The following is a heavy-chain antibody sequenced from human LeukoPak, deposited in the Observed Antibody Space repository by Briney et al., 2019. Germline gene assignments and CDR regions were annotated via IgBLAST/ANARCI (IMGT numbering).Heavy chain of an antibody. CDR1: GGSISSGSYY. D-gene: IGHD3-10*01. CDR3: ARGSGEMAADY. V-gene: IGHV4-39*07. CDR2: IYHSGST. Sequence: SETLSLTCTVSGGSISSGSYYWSWIRQPAGKGLEWIGSIYHSGSTYYNPSLKSRVTISVDTSKNQFSLKLSSVTAADTAVYYCARGSGEMAADYWGQGTLVTVSS. J-gene: IGHJ4*02.